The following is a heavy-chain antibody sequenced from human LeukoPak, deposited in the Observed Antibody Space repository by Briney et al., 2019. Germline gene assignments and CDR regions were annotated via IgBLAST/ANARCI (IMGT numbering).Heavy chain of an antibody. V-gene: IGHV3-30*18. CDR3: ANTWGLLSPNDY. CDR2: ISYDGSNK. J-gene: IGHJ4*02. Sequence: GRSLRLSCAASGFTFSSYGMHWVRQAPGKGLEWVAVISYDGSNKYYADSVKGRFTISRDNSKNTLYLQMNSLRAEDTAVYYCANTWGLLSPNDYWGQGTLVTVSS. CDR1: GFTFSSYG. D-gene: IGHD1-26*01.